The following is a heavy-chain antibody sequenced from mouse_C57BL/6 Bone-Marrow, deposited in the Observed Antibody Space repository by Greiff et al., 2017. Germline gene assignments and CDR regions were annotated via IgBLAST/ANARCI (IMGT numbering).Heavy chain of an antibody. J-gene: IGHJ1*03. CDR1: GFTFSDYY. Sequence: DVQLVESEGGLVQPGSSMKLSCTASGFTFSDYYMAWVRQVPEKGLEWVANINYDGSSTYYLDSLKSRFIISRDNAKNILYLQMSSLKSEDTATXYCARENYYGSSYVNWYFDVWGTGTTGTGSS. V-gene: IGHV5-16*01. CDR2: INYDGSST. CDR3: ARENYYGSSYVNWYFDV. D-gene: IGHD1-1*01.